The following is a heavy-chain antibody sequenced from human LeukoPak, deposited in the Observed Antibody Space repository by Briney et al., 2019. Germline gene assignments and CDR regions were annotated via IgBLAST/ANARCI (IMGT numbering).Heavy chain of an antibody. D-gene: IGHD1-1*01. V-gene: IGHV3-15*01. Sequence: GGSLRLSCAVSGFTFSKAWMNWVRQPPGKGLEWVGRIKSKADGGSMDYAAPVKGRFTVSRDNSKNTLYLQMISLRAEDTAVYYCAKARNAHYAYNDAFDIWGQGTMVTVSS. CDR2: IKSKADGGSM. CDR3: AKARNAHYAYNDAFDI. J-gene: IGHJ3*02. CDR1: GFTFSKAW.